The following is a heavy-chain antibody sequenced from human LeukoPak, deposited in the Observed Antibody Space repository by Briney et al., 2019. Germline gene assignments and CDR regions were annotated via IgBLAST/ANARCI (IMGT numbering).Heavy chain of an antibody. Sequence: SETLSLTCAVSGGSISSSNWWSWVRQPPGKGLEWIGEIYHSGSANYNPSLKSRVTMSVDASKNQFSLKLSSVTAADTAVYYCARDGSSGWFVSFDPWGQGTLVTVSS. V-gene: IGHV4-4*02. CDR3: ARDGSSGWFVSFDP. CDR2: IYHSGSA. CDR1: GGSISSSNW. J-gene: IGHJ5*02. D-gene: IGHD6-19*01.